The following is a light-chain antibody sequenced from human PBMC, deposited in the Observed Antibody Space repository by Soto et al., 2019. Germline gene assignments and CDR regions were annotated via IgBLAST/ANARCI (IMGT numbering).Light chain of an antibody. CDR1: QGIGAT. CDR3: QRYSNWPLT. V-gene: IGKV3-15*01. CDR2: DTP. Sequence: EVVLTQSPATLSVSPGEGVTLSCRASQGIGATLAWNHHNPGQTPRLLIYDTPARATCVPARFSGSRSGPEFTLSISRLLSEDFAIYYCQRYSNWPLTVGGGTKLES. J-gene: IGKJ4*01.